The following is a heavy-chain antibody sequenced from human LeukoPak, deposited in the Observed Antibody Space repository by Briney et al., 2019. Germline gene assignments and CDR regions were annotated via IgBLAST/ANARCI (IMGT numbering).Heavy chain of an antibody. CDR2: IYHSGIT. CDR1: GYSISSGYY. D-gene: IGHD6-13*01. J-gene: IGHJ4*02. Sequence: PSETLSLTCTVSGYSISSGYYWGWIRQPPGQGLEWVGSIYHSGITYYNPSLKSRVTISVDTSKNQFSLKLSSVTAADTAVYYCARMGSSSWYVPPGYWGQGTLVILSS. V-gene: IGHV4-38-2*02. CDR3: ARMGSSSWYVPPGY.